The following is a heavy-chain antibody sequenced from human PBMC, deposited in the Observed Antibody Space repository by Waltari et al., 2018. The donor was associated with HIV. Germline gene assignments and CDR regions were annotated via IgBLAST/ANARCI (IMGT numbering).Heavy chain of an antibody. CDR1: GGSISSSSYY. D-gene: IGHD6-13*01. CDR3: ARQHSSSWYRSPSFDY. V-gene: IGHV4-39*01. J-gene: IGHJ4*02. Sequence: QLQLQESGPGLVKPSETLSLTCTVSGGSISSSSYYWGWIRQPPGKGLEWIGSIYYSGSTYSNPSLKSRVTISVDTSKNQFSLKLSSVTAADTAVYYCARQHSSSWYRSPSFDYWGQGTLVTVSS. CDR2: IYYSGST.